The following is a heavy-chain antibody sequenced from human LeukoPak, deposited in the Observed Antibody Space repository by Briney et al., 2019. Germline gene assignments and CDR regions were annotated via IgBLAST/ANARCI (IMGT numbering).Heavy chain of an antibody. CDR1: GYTFTSYG. CDR2: ISAYNGNT. Sequence: ASVKVSCKASGYTFTSYGISWVRQAPGQGLEWMGWISAYNGNTNYAQKLQGRVTMTTDTSTSKAYMELRSLRSDDTAVYYCARNRDIYGSGSYYQNWFDPWGQGTLVTVSS. CDR3: ARNRDIYGSGSYYQNWFDP. D-gene: IGHD3-10*01. J-gene: IGHJ5*02. V-gene: IGHV1-18*04.